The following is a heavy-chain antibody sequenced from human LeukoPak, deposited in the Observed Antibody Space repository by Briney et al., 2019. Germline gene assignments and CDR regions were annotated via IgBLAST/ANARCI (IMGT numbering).Heavy chain of an antibody. CDR1: GFTFEDYT. CDR3: VKDLSYESSGSFFDS. J-gene: IGHJ4*02. CDR2: ISWDGTT. V-gene: IGHV3-43*01. Sequence: GGSLRLSCTASGFTFEDYTMHRVRQAPGKTLEWVSLISWDGTTYYRDSVKGRFTISRDNSKDSLYLQMDSLRSEDTAFYYCVKDLSYESSGSFFDSWGQGTLLTVS. D-gene: IGHD3-22*01.